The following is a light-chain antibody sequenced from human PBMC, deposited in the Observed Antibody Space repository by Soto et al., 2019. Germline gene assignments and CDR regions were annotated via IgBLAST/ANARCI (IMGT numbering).Light chain of an antibody. V-gene: IGKV3-11*01. CDR1: QSVSTY. Sequence: EIVLTQSPATLSLSPGERATLSCRASQSVSTYLAWFQHKPGQAPRLLIYDASNRATGIPARFSGSGSGTDFTLTISSLEPEDFAVYYCQQRTNWSYTFGQGTKVEIK. J-gene: IGKJ2*01. CDR2: DAS. CDR3: QQRTNWSYT.